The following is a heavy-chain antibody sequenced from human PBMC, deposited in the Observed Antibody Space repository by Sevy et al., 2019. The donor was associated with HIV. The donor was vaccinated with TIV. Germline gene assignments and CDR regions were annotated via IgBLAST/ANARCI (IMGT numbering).Heavy chain of an antibody. V-gene: IGHV6-1*01. CDR2: TYYRSKWYN. Sequence: KQSQTLSLTCAISGDSVSSNSAAWNWIRQSPSRGLEWLGRTYYRSKWYNDYAVSVKSRITINPDTSKNQFSLQLNSVTPEDTAVYYCARDRGGSGWYPYYYYGMDVWGQGTTVTVSS. CDR1: GDSVSSNSAA. D-gene: IGHD6-19*01. CDR3: ARDRGGSGWYPYYYYGMDV. J-gene: IGHJ6*02.